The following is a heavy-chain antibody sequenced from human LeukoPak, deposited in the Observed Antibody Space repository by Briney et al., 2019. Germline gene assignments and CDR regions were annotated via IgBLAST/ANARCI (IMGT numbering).Heavy chain of an antibody. J-gene: IGHJ3*02. CDR2: ISAYNGNT. CDR1: GYTFTSYG. V-gene: IGHV1-18*01. D-gene: IGHD4-17*01. Sequence: ASAKVSCKASGYTFTSYGISWVRQAPGQGLEWMGWISAYNGNTNYAQKLQGRVTMTTDTSTSTAYMELRSLRSDDTAVYYCARTDWGRLTTVTTQDAFDIWGQGTMVTVSS. CDR3: ARTDWGRLTTVTTQDAFDI.